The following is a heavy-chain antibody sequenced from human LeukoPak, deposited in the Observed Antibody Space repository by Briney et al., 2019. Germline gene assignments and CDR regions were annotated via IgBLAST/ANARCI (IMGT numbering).Heavy chain of an antibody. CDR1: GFTFSSYS. V-gene: IGHV3-21*01. Sequence: GGSLRLSCAASGFTFSSYSMNWVRQAPGKGLEWVSSISSSSSYIYYADSVKGRFTISRDNAKNSLYLQMNSLRAEDTAVYYCGRDRSIAAAGRYWFDPWGQGTLVTVSS. CDR3: GRDRSIAAAGRYWFDP. CDR2: ISSSSSYI. D-gene: IGHD6-13*01. J-gene: IGHJ5*02.